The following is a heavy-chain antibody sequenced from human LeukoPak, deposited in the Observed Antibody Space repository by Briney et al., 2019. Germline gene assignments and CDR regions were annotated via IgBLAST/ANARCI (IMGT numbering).Heavy chain of an antibody. CDR3: ASPGVYCSGGSCYSVGLYGMDV. Sequence: SETLSLTCTVSGGSISSGGYYWSWIRQHPGKGLEWIGYIYYSGSTNYNPSLKSRVTISVDTSKNQFSLKLSSVTAADTAVYYCASPGVYCSGGSCYSVGLYGMDVWGQGTTVTVSS. D-gene: IGHD2-15*01. CDR1: GGSISSGGYY. V-gene: IGHV4-31*03. J-gene: IGHJ6*02. CDR2: IYYSGST.